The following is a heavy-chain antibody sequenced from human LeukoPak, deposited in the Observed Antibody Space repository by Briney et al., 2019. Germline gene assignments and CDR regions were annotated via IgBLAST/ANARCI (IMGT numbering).Heavy chain of an antibody. CDR3: ARQQLSQLYYFDY. J-gene: IGHJ4*02. CDR2: IYYSGRT. D-gene: IGHD6-13*01. V-gene: IGHV4-59*01. CDR1: GGSISSYY. Sequence: KPSETLSLTCTVPGGSISSYYWSWIRQPPGKGLEWIGYIYYSGRTNYNPSLKSRVSISVDTSKNQFSLKLSSVTAADTAVYYCARQQLSQLYYFDYWGQGTLVTVSS.